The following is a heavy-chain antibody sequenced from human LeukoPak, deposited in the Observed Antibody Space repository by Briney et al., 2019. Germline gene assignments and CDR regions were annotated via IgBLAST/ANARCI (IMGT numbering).Heavy chain of an antibody. J-gene: IGHJ3*02. D-gene: IGHD5-18*01. CDR3: ARGYSYGYYAFDI. Sequence: PSETLSLTCAVYGGSFSGYYWSWIRQPPGKGLEWIGEINHSGSTNYNPSLKSRVTISVDTSKNQFSLKLSSVTAADTAVYYCARGYSYGYYAFDIWGQGTMLTVSS. V-gene: IGHV4-34*01. CDR1: GGSFSGYY. CDR2: INHSGST.